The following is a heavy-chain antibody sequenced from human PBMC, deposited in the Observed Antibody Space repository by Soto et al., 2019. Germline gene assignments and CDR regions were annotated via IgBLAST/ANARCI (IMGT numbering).Heavy chain of an antibody. J-gene: IGHJ6*02. CDR3: AKERTAMEIYYYYGMDV. CDR2: ISYDGSNK. D-gene: IGHD5-18*01. V-gene: IGHV3-30*18. Sequence: GGSLRLSCAASGFTFSSYGMHWVRQAPGKGLEWVAVISYDGSNKYYADSVKGRFTISRDNSKNTLYLQMNSLRAEDTAVYYCAKERTAMEIYYYYGMDVWGQGTTVTVSS. CDR1: GFTFSSYG.